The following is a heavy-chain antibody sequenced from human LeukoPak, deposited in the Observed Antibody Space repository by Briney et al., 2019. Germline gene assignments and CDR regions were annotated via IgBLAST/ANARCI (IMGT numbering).Heavy chain of an antibody. J-gene: IGHJ4*02. CDR2: IWYDGSNK. D-gene: IGHD3-3*01. CDR1: GFTFSSYG. Sequence: PGGSLRLSCGASGFTFSSYGMQWVCQAPGKGLEWVAVIWYDGSNKYYADSVKGRFTISRDNSKNTLYLQMNSLRAEDTAVYYCARVVLYYDFWSAYFHDWGQGTLVTVSS. CDR3: ARVVLYYDFWSAYFHD. V-gene: IGHV3-33*01.